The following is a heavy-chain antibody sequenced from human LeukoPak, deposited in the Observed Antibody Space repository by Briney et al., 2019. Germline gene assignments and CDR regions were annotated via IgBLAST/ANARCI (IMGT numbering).Heavy chain of an antibody. V-gene: IGHV4-59*08. CDR3: ARHLYSGTYYTYDY. CDR1: GGSVSSYY. J-gene: IGHJ4*02. D-gene: IGHD1-26*01. CDR2: ISYSGST. Sequence: PSETLSLTCSVSGGSVSSYYWSWIRQPPGKGLEWIGYISYSGSTKYNPSLKSRVTISIDTSKDQFSLILSSVTAADTAVYYCARHLYSGTYYTYDYWGQGTLVTVSS.